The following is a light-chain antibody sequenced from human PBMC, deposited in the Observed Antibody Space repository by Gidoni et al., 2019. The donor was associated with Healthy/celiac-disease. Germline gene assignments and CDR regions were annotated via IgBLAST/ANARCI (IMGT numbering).Light chain of an antibody. Sequence: EIVLTQSPATLSLSPGERDTLSCRASQSVSSYLAWYQQKPGQAPRLLIYDAPNRATGIPARFSGSGSGTDFTLTISSLEPEDFAVYYCQQRSNWPPITFGQGTRLEIK. CDR3: QQRSNWPPIT. CDR1: QSVSSY. CDR2: DAP. J-gene: IGKJ5*01. V-gene: IGKV3-11*01.